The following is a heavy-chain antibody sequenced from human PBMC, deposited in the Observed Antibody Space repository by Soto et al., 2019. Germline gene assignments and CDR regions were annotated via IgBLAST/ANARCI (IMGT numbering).Heavy chain of an antibody. V-gene: IGHV4-31*03. CDR2: IYYSGST. Sequence: PSETLSLTCTVSGDSISSDNYYWSWLRQHPGKGLAWIGYIYYSGSTYYNPSLKSRVTISVDTSKNQFSLNLSSVTAADTAVYYCARAYVLYQLQKFDKWGQGALLTLSS. D-gene: IGHD2-2*01. CDR1: GDSISSDNYY. J-gene: IGHJ4*02. CDR3: ARAYVLYQLQKFDK.